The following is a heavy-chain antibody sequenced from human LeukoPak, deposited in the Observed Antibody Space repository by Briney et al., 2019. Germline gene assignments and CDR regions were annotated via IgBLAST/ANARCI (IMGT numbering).Heavy chain of an antibody. CDR2: ISAYNGNT. D-gene: IGHD5-18*01. V-gene: IGHV1-18*01. CDR3: ASTGVDTAMVRYFDY. CDR1: GYTFTSYG. Sequence: ASVKVSCKASGYTFTSYGISWVRQAPGQGLEWMGWISAYNGNTNYAQKLQGRATMTTDTSTSTAYMELRSLRSDDTAVYYCASTGVDTAMVRYFDYWGQGTLVTVSS. J-gene: IGHJ4*02.